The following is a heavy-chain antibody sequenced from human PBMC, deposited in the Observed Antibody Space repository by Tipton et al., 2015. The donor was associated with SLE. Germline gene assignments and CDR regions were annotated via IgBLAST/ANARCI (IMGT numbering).Heavy chain of an antibody. CDR1: GFTFSDYY. Sequence: SLRLSCAASGFTFSDYYMSWIRQAPGKGLEWVSYISSSSSYTNYADSVKGRFTISRDNAKNSLYLQMNSLRAEDTAVYYCAKVVAGSSVDYWGQGTLVTVSS. V-gene: IGHV3-11*05. J-gene: IGHJ4*02. CDR2: ISSSSSYT. CDR3: AKVVAGSSVDY. D-gene: IGHD6-19*01.